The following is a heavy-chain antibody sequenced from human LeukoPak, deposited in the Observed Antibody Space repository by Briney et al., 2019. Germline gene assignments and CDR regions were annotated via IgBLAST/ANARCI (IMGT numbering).Heavy chain of an antibody. CDR3: AKGLRGNYDH. V-gene: IGHV3-23*01. J-gene: IGHJ5*02. D-gene: IGHD1-26*01. CDR1: GFTFSSYS. Sequence: GGSLRLSCAASGFTFSSYSMNWVRQAPEKGLEWVSSITDNGINTYYADSVKGRFTISRDNSKNTLYLQMNSLRAEDTAVYYCAKGLRGNYDHWGQGTLVTVSS. CDR2: ITDNGINT.